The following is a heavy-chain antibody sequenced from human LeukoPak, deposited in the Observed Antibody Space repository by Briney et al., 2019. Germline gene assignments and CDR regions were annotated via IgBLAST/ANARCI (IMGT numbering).Heavy chain of an antibody. CDR3: ARDGTTGSDAFDI. V-gene: IGHV4-39*02. CDR1: GGSISSSSYY. CDR2: MYYSGST. J-gene: IGHJ3*02. D-gene: IGHD1-1*01. Sequence: PSETLSLTCTVSGGSISSSSYYWGWIRQPPGKGLEWIGSMYYSGSTYYNPSLKGRVTISVDTSKNQFSLNLSSVTAADTAVYYCARDGTTGSDAFDIWGQGTMVTVSS.